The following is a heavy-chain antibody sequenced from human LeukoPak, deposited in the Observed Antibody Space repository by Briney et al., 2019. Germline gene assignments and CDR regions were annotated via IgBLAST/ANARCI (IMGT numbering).Heavy chain of an antibody. CDR2: IIPIFGTA. Sequence: VASVKVSCKVSGYTLTELSMHWVRQAPGQGLEWMGGIIPIFGTANYTQKFQGRVTITADKSTSTAYMELSSLRSEDTAVYYCAKVLAPRQYYFDYWGQGTLVTVSS. J-gene: IGHJ4*02. CDR3: AKVLAPRQYYFDY. D-gene: IGHD2-15*01. CDR1: GYTLTELS. V-gene: IGHV1-69*06.